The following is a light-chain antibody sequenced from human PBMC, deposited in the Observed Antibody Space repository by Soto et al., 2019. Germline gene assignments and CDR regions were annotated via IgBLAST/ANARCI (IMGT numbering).Light chain of an antibody. V-gene: IGKV1D-16*01. CDR3: QQFRSFPIT. Sequence: DIQMTQSPSSLSASVGDRVTITCRASQDIGSHLAWYQQKPEKAPKSLIYFASTLQSGVPSRFSASGSGTDFTLTISSLQPEDFATYYCQQFRSFPITFSQGTRLEIK. J-gene: IGKJ5*01. CDR1: QDIGSH. CDR2: FAS.